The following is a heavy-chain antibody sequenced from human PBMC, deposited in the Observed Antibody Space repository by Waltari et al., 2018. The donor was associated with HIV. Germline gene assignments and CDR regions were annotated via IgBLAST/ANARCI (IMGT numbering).Heavy chain of an antibody. D-gene: IGHD3-9*01. CDR2: INSDGSTR. Sequence: VQLVEPGGGSIKTGGYLRLSCAGSGCIVRILWMDWVRPVPGKGLVWVARINSDGSTRNYADAVKGRFVISRDNSRNTVYLQLNSVKVEDTAVYFCARASHYIEFSTFDGDYYFDLWGRGTRVAVSS. CDR3: ARASHYIEFSTFDGDYYFDL. CDR1: GCIVRILW. V-gene: IGHV3-74*01. J-gene: IGHJ4*02.